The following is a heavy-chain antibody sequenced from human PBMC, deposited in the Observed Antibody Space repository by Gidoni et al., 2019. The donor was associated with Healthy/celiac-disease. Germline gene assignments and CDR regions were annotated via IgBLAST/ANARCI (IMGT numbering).Heavy chain of an antibody. CDR1: GFTFEDDA. CDR3: VKGGRGVTDYYYYYGMDV. J-gene: IGHJ6*02. V-gene: IGHV3-9*01. D-gene: IGHD3-10*01. CDR2: ISWNSGSI. Sequence: EVQLVESGGGLVQPGRSLRLACAAHGFTFEDDALHWVRQAPGKGLEWVSGISWNSGSIGYADSVKGRFTISRDNAKNSLYLQMNSLRAEDTALYYCVKGGRGVTDYYYYYGMDVWGQGTTVTVSS.